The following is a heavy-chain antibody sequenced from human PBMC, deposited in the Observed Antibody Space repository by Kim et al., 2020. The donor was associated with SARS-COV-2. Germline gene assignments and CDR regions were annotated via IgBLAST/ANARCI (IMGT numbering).Heavy chain of an antibody. CDR3: AHFVWYSTEQYYFDF. V-gene: IGHV2-5*02. CDR2: IYWDDDR. Sequence: SGPTLVQPTQTLTLTCTFSGFSLSTRGAGVGWIRQPPGKALEWLTLIYWDDDRRYTTSLGSRLTITKDTSKNQVVVTMTNMDPVDTATYYCAHFVWYSTEQYYFDFWGQGTLVTVSS. J-gene: IGHJ4*02. D-gene: IGHD6-13*01. CDR1: GFSLSTRGAG.